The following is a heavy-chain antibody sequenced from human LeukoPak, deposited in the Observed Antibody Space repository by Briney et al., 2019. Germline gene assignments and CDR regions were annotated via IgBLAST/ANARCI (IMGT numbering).Heavy chain of an antibody. V-gene: IGHV5-51*01. CDR2: IYPGDSDT. CDR1: GYSFTSYW. J-gene: IGHJ4*02. CDR3: ARHRESYHDSSGYPVLAYYFDY. Sequence: GESLKISFKGSGYSFTSYWIGWGRQMPGKGLEGMGIIYPGDSDTRYSPSFQGQVTISADKSISTAYLQWSSLKASDTAMYYCARHRESYHDSSGYPVLAYYFDYWGQGTLVTVSS. D-gene: IGHD3-22*01.